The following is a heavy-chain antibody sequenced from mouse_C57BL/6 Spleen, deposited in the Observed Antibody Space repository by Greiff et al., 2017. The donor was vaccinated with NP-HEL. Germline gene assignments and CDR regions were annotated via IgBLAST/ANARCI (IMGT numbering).Heavy chain of an antibody. CDR3: ARGQYYFDY. CDR2: IDPSDSDT. Sequence: VQLQQPGAELVRPGSSVKLSCKASGYTFTSYWMHWVKQRPIQGLEWIGNIDPSDSDTHYNQKFKDKATLTVDKSSSTAYMHLSSLTSEDSAVYYCARGQYYFDYWGQGTTLTVSS. CDR1: GYTFTSYW. J-gene: IGHJ2*01. V-gene: IGHV1-52*01. D-gene: IGHD6-1*01.